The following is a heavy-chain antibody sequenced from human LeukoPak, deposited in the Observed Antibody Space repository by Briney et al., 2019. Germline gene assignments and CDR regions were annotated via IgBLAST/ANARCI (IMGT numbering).Heavy chain of an antibody. CDR1: GYTFTSYD. V-gene: IGHV1-8*01. CDR3: ARVIFHAYSNYGWFDP. D-gene: IGHD4-11*01. Sequence: ASVKVSCKASGYTFTSYDINWVRQATGQGLEWMGWMNPNSGNTGYAQKFQGRVTITRNTSISTAYMELSSLRSEDTAVYYCARVIFHAYSNYGWFDPWGQGTLVTVSS. CDR2: MNPNSGNT. J-gene: IGHJ5*02.